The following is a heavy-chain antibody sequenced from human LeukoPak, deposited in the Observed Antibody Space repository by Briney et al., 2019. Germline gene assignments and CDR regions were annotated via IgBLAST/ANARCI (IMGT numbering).Heavy chain of an antibody. Sequence: GESLKISCKGSGYTFTTYWIAWVRQMPGKGLEWMGIIYPGDSDTRYSPSFQGQVTISADKSISTAYLQWSSLKASDTAMYYCARASRGVWGSYRYYFDYWGQGTLVTVFS. CDR3: ARASRGVWGSYRYYFDY. CDR1: GYTFTTYW. J-gene: IGHJ4*02. D-gene: IGHD3-16*02. V-gene: IGHV5-51*01. CDR2: IYPGDSDT.